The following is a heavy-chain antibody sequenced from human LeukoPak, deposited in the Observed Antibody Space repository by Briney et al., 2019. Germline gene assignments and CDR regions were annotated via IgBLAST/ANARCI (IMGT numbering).Heavy chain of an antibody. CDR3: IYYGSGSYYKYYFDY. CDR1: GFTLSSYW. V-gene: IGHV3-74*01. CDR2: INSDGSTT. Sequence: EGSLRLSCAASGFTLSSYWKHWVRQAPGKGLVWLSRINSDGSTTSYADSVKGRFTISRDNAKNTLYLQMNSLRAEDTAVYYCIYYGSGSYYKYYFDYWGQGTLVTVSS. D-gene: IGHD3-10*01. J-gene: IGHJ4*02.